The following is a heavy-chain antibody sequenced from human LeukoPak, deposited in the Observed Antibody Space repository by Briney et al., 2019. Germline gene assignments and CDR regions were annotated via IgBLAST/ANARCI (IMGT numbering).Heavy chain of an antibody. CDR2: IYYSGST. V-gene: IGHV4-59*01. J-gene: IGHJ3*02. CDR3: ARETMVRGVIMSAFDI. Sequence: AETLSLTCTASGGSISSYYRSWIRQPPGKGLEWIGYIYYSGSTNYNASLKSRVTISVDTSKNQFSLKLSSGTAADTAVYYCARETMVRGVIMSAFDIWGQGTMVTVSS. D-gene: IGHD3-10*01. CDR1: GGSISSYY.